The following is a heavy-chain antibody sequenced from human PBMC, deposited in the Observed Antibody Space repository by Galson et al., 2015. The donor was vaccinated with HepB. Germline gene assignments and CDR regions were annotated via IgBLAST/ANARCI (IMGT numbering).Heavy chain of an antibody. CDR2: IYPGDSDT. CDR3: ARHPTPGGITIFGVVMDV. J-gene: IGHJ6*04. CDR1: GYSFTSYW. D-gene: IGHD3-3*01. Sequence: QSGAEVKKPGESLKISCKGSGYSFTSYWIGWVRQMPGKGLEWMGIIYPGDSDTRYSPSFQGQVTISADKSISTAYLQWSSLKASDTAMYYCARHPTPGGITIFGVVMDVWGKGTTVTVSS. V-gene: IGHV5-51*01.